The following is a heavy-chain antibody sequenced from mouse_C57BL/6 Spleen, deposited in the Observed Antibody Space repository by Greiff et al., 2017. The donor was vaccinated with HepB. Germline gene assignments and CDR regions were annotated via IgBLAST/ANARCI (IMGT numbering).Heavy chain of an antibody. Sequence: QVQLQQPGTELVKPGASVKLSCKASGYTFTSYWMHWVKQRPGQGLEWIGNINPSNGGTNYNEKFKSKATLTVDKSSSTAYMQLSSLTAVDSAVYYCARSRIYYYGIFAYWGQGTLVTVSA. CDR1: GYTFTSYW. V-gene: IGHV1-53*01. CDR2: INPSNGGT. D-gene: IGHD1-1*01. CDR3: ARSRIYYYGIFAY. J-gene: IGHJ3*01.